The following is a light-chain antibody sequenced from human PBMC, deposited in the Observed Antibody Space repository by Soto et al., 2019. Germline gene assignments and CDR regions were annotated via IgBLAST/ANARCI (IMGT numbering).Light chain of an antibody. J-gene: IGLJ2*01. CDR1: WSNFGSNYD. Sequence: QPVLTQPPSVSGAPGQRVTISCTGSWSNFGSNYDVHWYQQLPGTAPKLLIYGNKNRPSGVPDRFSASKSGNTASLTISGLQAEDEADYYCSSYTSSSTHVVFGGGTQLTVL. CDR2: GNK. CDR3: SSYTSSSTHVV. V-gene: IGLV1-40*01.